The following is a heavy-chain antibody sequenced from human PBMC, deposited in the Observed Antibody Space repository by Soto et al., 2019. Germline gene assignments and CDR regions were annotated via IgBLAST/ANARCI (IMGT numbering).Heavy chain of an antibody. CDR1: GASITNYS. V-gene: IGHV4-59*01. J-gene: IGHJ4*02. CDR2: IYYGGTS. Sequence: GTLSLASAVAGASITNYSWTWIRQSPGKGLEWIGYIYYGGTSNYNSSLKGRVTVSVDISTNQFSLTLNSVTAADTAVYYCAMYYGHGQDYWGQGTLVTVSS. D-gene: IGHD3-10*01. CDR3: AMYYGHGQDY.